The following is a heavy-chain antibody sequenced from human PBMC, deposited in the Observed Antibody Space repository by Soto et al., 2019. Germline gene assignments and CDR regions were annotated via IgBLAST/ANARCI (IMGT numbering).Heavy chain of an antibody. V-gene: IGHV4-61*01. CDR2: IYYTGTT. CDR1: GGSVSSGRYQ. Sequence: SETLSLTCTVSGGSVSSGRYQWSWIRQSPGKGLEWIGYIYYTGTTNYNPSLKSRVTISVDTSKNQFSLKLTSVTAADTALYFCARLQFYDFWSGSVTMDVWGQGTSVTVSS. D-gene: IGHD3-3*01. CDR3: ARLQFYDFWSGSVTMDV. J-gene: IGHJ6*02.